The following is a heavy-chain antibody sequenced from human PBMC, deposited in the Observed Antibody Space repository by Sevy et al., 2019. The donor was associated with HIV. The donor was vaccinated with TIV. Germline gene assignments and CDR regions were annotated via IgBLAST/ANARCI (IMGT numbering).Heavy chain of an antibody. V-gene: IGHV3-49*04. D-gene: IGHD3-3*01. CDR2: IRSKAYGGTT. Sequence: GGSLRLSCAASGFTFSGSAMHWVRQAPGKGLEWVGFIRSKAYGGTTEYAASVKGRFTISRDDSKSIAYLQMNSLKTEDTAVYYCTRAWGGGRSYYDFWSGYYGMDVWGQGTTVTVSS. CDR1: GFTFSGSA. CDR3: TRAWGGGRSYYDFWSGYYGMDV. J-gene: IGHJ6*02.